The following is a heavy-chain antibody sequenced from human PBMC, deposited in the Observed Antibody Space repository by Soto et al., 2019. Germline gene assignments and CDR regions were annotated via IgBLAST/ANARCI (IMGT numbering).Heavy chain of an antibody. J-gene: IGHJ6*02. CDR1: GYTFTSYG. CDR2: MNPNSGNT. D-gene: IGHD3-3*01. V-gene: IGHV1-8*02. Sequence: ASVKVSCKASGYTFTSYGISWFRQATGQGLEWMGWMNPNSGNTGYAKKFQGRVTMTRNTSISTAYMELSSLRSEDTAVYYCAGIFGVVINNYGMDVCGQGTKVTVSS. CDR3: AGIFGVVINNYGMDV.